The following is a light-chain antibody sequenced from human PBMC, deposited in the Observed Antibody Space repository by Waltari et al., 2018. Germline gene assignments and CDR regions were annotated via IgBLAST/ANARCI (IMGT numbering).Light chain of an antibody. CDR1: QDISNF. CDR2: DAS. V-gene: IGKV1-33*01. Sequence: DIQMTQSPSSLSSSVGDRVTITCQATQDISNFLNWYQQKPGKAPKLLIYDASNLEIGVPSRFGGSGSGTHFTFTISSLQPEDIATYYCQQYHTLPLTFGGGTKVEIK. CDR3: QQYHTLPLT. J-gene: IGKJ4*01.